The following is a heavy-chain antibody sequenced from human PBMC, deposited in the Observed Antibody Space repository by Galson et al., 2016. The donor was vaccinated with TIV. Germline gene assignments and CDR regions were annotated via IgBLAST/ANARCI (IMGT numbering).Heavy chain of an antibody. CDR2: IETYGSST. D-gene: IGHD2-21*01. CDR3: VRGFVGKTAALDY. J-gene: IGHJ4*02. V-gene: IGHV3-74*01. CDR1: GFTFSNHW. Sequence: SLRLSCAASGFTFSNHWMHWVRKAPGKGLVWVSRIETYGSSTNYADSVRGRFTISRDNAKDTLYLQMNGLRAEDTGLYFCVRGFVGKTAALDYWGQGTLVTVSS.